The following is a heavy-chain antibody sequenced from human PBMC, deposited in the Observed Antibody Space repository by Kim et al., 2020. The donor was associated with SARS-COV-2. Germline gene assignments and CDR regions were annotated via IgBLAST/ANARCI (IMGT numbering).Heavy chain of an antibody. J-gene: IGHJ3*02. D-gene: IGHD1-1*01. CDR1: GGSISSGGYY. V-gene: IGHV4-31*03. Sequence: SETLSLTCTVSGGSISSGGYYWSWIRQHPGKGLEWIGYIYYSGSTYYNPSLKSRVTISVDTSKNQFSLKLSSVTAADTAVYYCARTVNPHDGSKVAFDIWGQGTMVTVSS. CDR3: ARTVNPHDGSKVAFDI. CDR2: IYYSGST.